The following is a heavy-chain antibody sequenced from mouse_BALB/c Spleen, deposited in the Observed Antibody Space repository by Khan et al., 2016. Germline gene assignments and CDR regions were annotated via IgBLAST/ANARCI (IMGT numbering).Heavy chain of an antibody. Sequence: EVQLQESGPELEKPGASVKISCKASGYSFTGYNMNWVKQTIGKSLEWIGNIDPYYGGTNYNQKFKGKATLTVDRSSTTAYMQLKSLTSEDSAVYYCARWGGRQKDWYFDVWGAGTTVTVSS. CDR2: IDPYYGGT. D-gene: IGHD2-12*01. V-gene: IGHV1-39*01. CDR3: ARWGGRQKDWYFDV. CDR1: GYSFTGYN. J-gene: IGHJ1*01.